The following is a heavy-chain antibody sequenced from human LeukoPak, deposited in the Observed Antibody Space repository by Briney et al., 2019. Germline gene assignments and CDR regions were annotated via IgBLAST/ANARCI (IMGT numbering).Heavy chain of an antibody. CDR1: GFTFSSYS. D-gene: IGHD3-22*01. CDR3: ARDRGLDTMIADAFDI. CDR2: ISSSSSTI. V-gene: IGHV3-48*01. J-gene: IGHJ3*02. Sequence: PGGSLRLSCAASGFTFSSYSMNWVRQAPGKGLEWVSYISSSSSTIYYADSVKGRFTISRDNAKNSLYLQMNSLRAEDTAVYYCARDRGLDTMIADAFDIWGQGTMVTVSS.